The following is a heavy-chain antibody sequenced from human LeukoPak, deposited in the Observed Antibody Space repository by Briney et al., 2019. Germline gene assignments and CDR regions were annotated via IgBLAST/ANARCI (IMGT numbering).Heavy chain of an antibody. CDR1: GYSISSGYY. J-gene: IGHJ3*02. CDR2: IYHSGST. V-gene: IGHV4-38-2*02. D-gene: IGHD4-23*01. Sequence: PSETLSLTCTVSGYSISSGYYWGWIRQPPGKGLEWIGSIYHSGSTYYNPSLKSRVTISVDTSKNYFSLKLRSVTAADTAVYYCARDLGLGRVGGYAFDIWGQGTMVTISS. CDR3: ARDLGLGRVGGYAFDI.